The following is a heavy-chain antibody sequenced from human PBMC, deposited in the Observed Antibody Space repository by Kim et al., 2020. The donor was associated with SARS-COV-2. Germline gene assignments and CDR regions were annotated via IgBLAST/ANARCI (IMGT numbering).Heavy chain of an antibody. CDR3: ARQRQGMATFSYFGILTGSTAPYYYTDV. CDR1: GGSFSLDY. CDR2: INHGGTT. J-gene: IGHJ6*03. V-gene: IGHV4-34*01. D-gene: IGHD3-9*01. Sequence: SETLSLTCAVSGGSFSLDYWTWIRQSPGKGLEWIGEINHGGTTNYNPSLASRVTVLKDTSKNQFSLRLRSVTAADTALYFCARQRQGMATFSYFGILTGSTAPYYYTDVWGQGNSVTVSS.